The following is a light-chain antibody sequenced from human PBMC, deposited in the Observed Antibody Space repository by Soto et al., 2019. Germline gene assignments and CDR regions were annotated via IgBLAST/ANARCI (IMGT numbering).Light chain of an antibody. V-gene: IGLV2-14*01. J-gene: IGLJ1*01. Sequence: PVLNQPASVYGSTGQSSPIYCTRNSSDVGGYNYVSWYQQHPGKAPKLMIYDVSNRPSGVSNRFSGSKSGNTASLTISGLQAEDEADYYCSSYTSSSTPCVVGTGTKVTVL. CDR2: DVS. CDR1: SSDVGGYNY. CDR3: SSYTSSSTPCV.